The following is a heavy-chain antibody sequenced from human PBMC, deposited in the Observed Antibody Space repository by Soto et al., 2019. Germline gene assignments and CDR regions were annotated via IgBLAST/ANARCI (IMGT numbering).Heavy chain of an antibody. Sequence: GESLKISCAASGFTFSSYAMSWVRQAPGKGLEWVSVISGSDDSTYYADSVKGRFTISRDNSKNTLYLQMNSLRVEDTAVYYCAGDPFGVNPGEDYWGQGTLVTVSS. CDR1: GFTFSSYA. CDR3: AGDPFGVNPGEDY. J-gene: IGHJ4*02. V-gene: IGHV3-23*01. CDR2: ISGSDDST. D-gene: IGHD2-21*02.